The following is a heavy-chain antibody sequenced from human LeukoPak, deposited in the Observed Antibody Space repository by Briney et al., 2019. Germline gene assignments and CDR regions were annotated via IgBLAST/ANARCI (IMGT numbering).Heavy chain of an antibody. CDR2: ISGSGGST. CDR3: AKDRILDYGSGNPFAFDI. Sequence: HPGGSLRLSCAASGFTFSSYGMSWVRQAPGKGLEWVSAISGSGGSTYYADSVKGRFTISRDNSKNTLYLQMNSLRAEDTAVYYCAKDRILDYGSGNPFAFDIWGQGTMVTVSS. J-gene: IGHJ3*02. D-gene: IGHD3-10*01. CDR1: GFTFSSYG. V-gene: IGHV3-23*01.